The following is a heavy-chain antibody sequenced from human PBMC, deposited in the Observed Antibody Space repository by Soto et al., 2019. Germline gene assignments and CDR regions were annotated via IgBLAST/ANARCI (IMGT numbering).Heavy chain of an antibody. D-gene: IGHD2-2*01. CDR1: GFTFSHFA. V-gene: IGHV3-23*01. J-gene: IGHJ4*02. Sequence: EMQLLETGGALVPPGESLRLSCAASGFTFSHFAMSWVRQRPGKGLEWISGISGSGSRTYDADSVQGRFTIARDNPNSTLYLQMDSLRVEDTAVYYCAKGRRVGISSTLALWGPGTLVNVSS. CDR2: ISGSGSRT. CDR3: AKGRRVGISSTLAL.